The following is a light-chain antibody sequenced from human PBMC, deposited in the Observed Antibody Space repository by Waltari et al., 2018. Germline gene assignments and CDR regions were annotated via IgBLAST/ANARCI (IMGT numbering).Light chain of an antibody. CDR2: EDS. CDR1: RSNIGNNY. CDR3: GTWDSSLSGAV. Sequence: QSVLTQPPSVSAAPGQRVTISCSGGRSNIGNNYVSWYRQFPGTAPKLLISEDSERPPGIPGRFSGSKSGTSATLDITGLQAGDEADYYCGTWDSSLSGAVFGGGTHLTVL. J-gene: IGLJ7*01. V-gene: IGLV1-51*02.